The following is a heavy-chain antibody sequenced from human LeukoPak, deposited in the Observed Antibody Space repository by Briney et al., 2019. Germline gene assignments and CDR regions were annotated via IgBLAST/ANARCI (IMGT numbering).Heavy chain of an antibody. CDR1: GYTFTSYY. V-gene: IGHV1-46*01. Sequence: ASVKVSCKASGYTFTSYYMHWVRQAPGQGLEWMGIINPSGGSTSYAQKFQGRVTMTRDMSTSTVYMELSSLRSEDTAVYYCARKYYYGSGSYRYFDYWGQGTLVTVSS. J-gene: IGHJ4*02. CDR3: ARKYYYGSGSYRYFDY. D-gene: IGHD3-10*01. CDR2: INPSGGST.